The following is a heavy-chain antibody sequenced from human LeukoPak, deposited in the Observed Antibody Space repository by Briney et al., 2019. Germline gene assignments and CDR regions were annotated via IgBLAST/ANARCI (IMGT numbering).Heavy chain of an antibody. CDR3: TWSYYYDSSGTAGY. Sequence: GGSLRLSXTASGFTFGDYAMSWFRQAPGKGLEWVGFIRSKAYGGTTEYAASVKGRFTISRDDSKSIAYLQMNSLKAKDTAVYYCTWSYYYDSSGTAGYWGQGTPVTVSS. J-gene: IGHJ4*02. CDR1: GFTFGDYA. D-gene: IGHD3-22*01. CDR2: IRSKAYGGTT. V-gene: IGHV3-49*03.